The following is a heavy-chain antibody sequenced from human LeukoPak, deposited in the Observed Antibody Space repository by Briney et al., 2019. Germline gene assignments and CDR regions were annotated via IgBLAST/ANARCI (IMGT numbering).Heavy chain of an antibody. V-gene: IGHV4-59*08. CDR1: GVSISSDY. CDR2: IYQSGST. D-gene: IGHD3-10*01. Sequence: PSETLSLTCTVSGVSISSDYWSWIRQPPGKGLEWIGTIYQSGSTYYNPSLKSRVTISIDTSKNQFSLKLNSVTAADTAVYYCARTYYYGSGSYYDSRDGFDIWGQGTMVTVSS. J-gene: IGHJ3*02. CDR3: ARTYYYGSGSYYDSRDGFDI.